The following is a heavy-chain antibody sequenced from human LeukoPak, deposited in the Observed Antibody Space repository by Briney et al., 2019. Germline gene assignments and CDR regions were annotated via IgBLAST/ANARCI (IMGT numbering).Heavy chain of an antibody. Sequence: GGSLRLSCAASGFTFSSYWMHWVRQAPGKGLVWVSRINSDGSSTSYADSVKGRFTISRGNAKNTLYLQMNSLRAEDTAVYYCARDLRPDIVVVPAAIDYWGQGTLVTVSS. V-gene: IGHV3-74*01. CDR1: GFTFSSYW. CDR2: INSDGSST. D-gene: IGHD2-2*02. J-gene: IGHJ4*02. CDR3: ARDLRPDIVVVPAAIDY.